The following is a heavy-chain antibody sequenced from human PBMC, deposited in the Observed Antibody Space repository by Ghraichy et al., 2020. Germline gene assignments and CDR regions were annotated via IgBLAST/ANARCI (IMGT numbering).Heavy chain of an antibody. CDR1: GFTFSSYA. D-gene: IGHD6-19*01. Sequence: GGSLRLSCAASGFTFSSYAMSWVRQAPGKGLEWVSAISGSGGNTYYADSVKGRFTISRDLSSDTLYLQMNSLRAEDTAVYYCAKEIPVAGLHEHWGRGTLVTVSS. V-gene: IGHV3-23*01. CDR2: ISGSGGNT. CDR3: AKEIPVAGLHEH. J-gene: IGHJ1*01.